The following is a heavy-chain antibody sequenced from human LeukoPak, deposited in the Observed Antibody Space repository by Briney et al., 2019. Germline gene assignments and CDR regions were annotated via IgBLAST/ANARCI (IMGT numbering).Heavy chain of an antibody. CDR1: GFTFSSYW. J-gene: IGHJ6*03. Sequence: PGGXLRLSCAASGFTFSSYWMNWVRQAPGKGVERVSRINSDGSSTNYADSVKGGFTISRDKAKKTLYMQMNRLREEETGVYYCARDFSGSTYYDFWSGYYPAQYYYYYMDVWGKGTTVTVSS. V-gene: IGHV3-74*01. CDR3: ARDFSGSTYYDFWSGYYPAQYYYYYMDV. CDR2: INSDGSST. D-gene: IGHD3-3*01.